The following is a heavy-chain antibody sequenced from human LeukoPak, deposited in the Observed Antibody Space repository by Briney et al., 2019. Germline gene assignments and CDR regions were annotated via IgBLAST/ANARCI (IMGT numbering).Heavy chain of an antibody. CDR1: GYTFSSYS. V-gene: IGHV3-21*01. CDR3: ARDSGIVVVPAAMRYYYGMDV. CDR2: IRSISSYI. D-gene: IGHD2-2*01. Sequence: GGSLRVSCAASGYTFSSYSMNWVRQALGKGLEWVSSIRSISSYIYYADSVKSRFTISRDNAKNSLYLQMNSMRAEDTAVYYCARDSGIVVVPAAMRYYYGMDVWGQGTTVTVSS. J-gene: IGHJ6*02.